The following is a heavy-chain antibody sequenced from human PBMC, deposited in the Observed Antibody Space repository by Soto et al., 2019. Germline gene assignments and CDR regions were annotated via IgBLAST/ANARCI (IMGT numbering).Heavy chain of an antibody. CDR2: INHSGST. Sequence: QVQLQQWGAGLLKPSETLSLTCAVYGGSFSGYYWSWIRQPPGKGLEWIGEINHSGSTNYNPSLKSRVTISVDTSKNQFSLKLSSVTAADTAVYYCARGIVVVPAAKATHDYMDVWGKGTTVTVSS. D-gene: IGHD2-2*01. CDR3: ARGIVVVPAAKATHDYMDV. V-gene: IGHV4-34*01. J-gene: IGHJ6*03. CDR1: GGSFSGYY.